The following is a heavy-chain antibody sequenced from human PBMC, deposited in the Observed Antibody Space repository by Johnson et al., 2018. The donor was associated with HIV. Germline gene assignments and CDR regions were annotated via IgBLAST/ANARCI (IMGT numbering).Heavy chain of an antibody. CDR1: GFAFDDYA. J-gene: IGHJ3*02. V-gene: IGHV3-9*01. D-gene: IGHD4-23*01. CDR2: ISWNSGSI. Sequence: VQLVESGGGLVQPGGSLRLSCAASGFAFDDYAMHWVRQAPGKGLEWVSGISWNSGSIGYADSVKGRFTISRDNAKNSLYLQMKSLRAGDTAVYYCARAERVVTPGGAAFDIWGQGTMVTVSS. CDR3: ARAERVVTPGGAAFDI.